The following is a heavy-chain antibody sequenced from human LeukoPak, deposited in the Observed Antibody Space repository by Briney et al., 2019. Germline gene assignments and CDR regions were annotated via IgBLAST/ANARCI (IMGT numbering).Heavy chain of an antibody. V-gene: IGHV3-23*01. CDR3: ATYRQVLLPFES. J-gene: IGHJ4*02. CDR1: GFTFSSYG. D-gene: IGHD2-8*02. Sequence: GGSLRLSCAASGFTFSSYGMSWVRQAPGKGLEWVSTITGSGGSTHYADSVRGRFTISRDNSKSTLSLQMNSLRAEDTAIYYCATYRQVLLPFESWGQGTLVTVSS. CDR2: ITGSGGST.